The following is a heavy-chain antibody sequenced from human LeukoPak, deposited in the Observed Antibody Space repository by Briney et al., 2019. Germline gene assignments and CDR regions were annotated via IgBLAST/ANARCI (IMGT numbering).Heavy chain of an antibody. J-gene: IGHJ4*02. V-gene: IGHV1-69*06. D-gene: IGHD3-22*01. CDR2: IIPIFGTA. CDR3: ARAPYYDSSGYPFGY. Sequence: ASVKVSCKASGGTFSSYAVSWVRQAPGQGLEWMGGIIPIFGTANYAQKFQGRVTITADKSTSTAYMELSSLRSEDTAVYYCARAPYYDSSGYPFGYWGQGTLVTVSS. CDR1: GGTFSSYA.